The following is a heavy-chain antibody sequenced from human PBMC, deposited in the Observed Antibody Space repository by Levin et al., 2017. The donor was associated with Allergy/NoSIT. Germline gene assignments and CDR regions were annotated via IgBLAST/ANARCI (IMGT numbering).Heavy chain of an antibody. V-gene: IGHV3-23*01. J-gene: IGHJ4*02. CDR1: GFTFSSYA. CDR2: ISGSGGST. Sequence: GESLKISCAASGFTFSSYAMSWVRQAPGKGLEWVSAISGSGGSTYYADSVKGRFTISRDNSKNTLYLQMNSLRAEDTAVYYCARMVGGWELLLGFFDYWGQGTLVTVSS. CDR3: ARMVGGWELLLGFFDY. D-gene: IGHD1-26*01.